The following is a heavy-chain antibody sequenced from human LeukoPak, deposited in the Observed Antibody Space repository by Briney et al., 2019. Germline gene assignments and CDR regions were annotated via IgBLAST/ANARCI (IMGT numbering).Heavy chain of an antibody. CDR1: GFTFSRYW. CDR3: ARTFYYDGSGYSPQYSQH. Sequence: GGSLRLSCVASGFTFSRYWMGWVRQAPGKGLEWVANIKQDGSEKYYVDSVMGRFTISRDNAKNSLYLQMNSLRAEDTAMYYCARTFYYDGSGYSPQYSQHWGQGTLVTVSS. V-gene: IGHV3-7*01. J-gene: IGHJ1*01. CDR2: IKQDGSEK. D-gene: IGHD3-22*01.